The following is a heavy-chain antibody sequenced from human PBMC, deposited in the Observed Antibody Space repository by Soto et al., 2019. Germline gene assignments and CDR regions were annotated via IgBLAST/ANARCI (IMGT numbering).Heavy chain of an antibody. D-gene: IGHD4-17*01. CDR2: INPKSGNT. CDR1: GYTFTNYD. V-gene: IGHV1-8*01. Sequence: QVQLVQSGAEVKKPGASVKVSCKASGYTFTNYDINWVRRATGQGLEWMGWINPKSGNTGYAQQCQGRVIMTRSTSISTAYMELSSLRSEDTAVYYCVRVYGEIDYWGQGTLVTVSS. CDR3: VRVYGEIDY. J-gene: IGHJ4*02.